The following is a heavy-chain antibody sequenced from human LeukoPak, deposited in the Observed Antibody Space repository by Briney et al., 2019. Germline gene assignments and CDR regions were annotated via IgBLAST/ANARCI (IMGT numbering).Heavy chain of an antibody. CDR2: IRYDRSNK. CDR3: AKAPKAYYGDYFDY. V-gene: IGHV3-30*02. D-gene: IGHD4-17*01. CDR1: GFTFSTYG. J-gene: IGHJ4*02. Sequence: GGSLTLSCAASGFTFSTYGMHWVRQAPGKGLEWVAFIRYDRSNKYYADSVKGRFTIYRDNSKNPLYLQMNSLRAEDTAVYYCAKAPKAYYGDYFDYWGQGTLVTVSS.